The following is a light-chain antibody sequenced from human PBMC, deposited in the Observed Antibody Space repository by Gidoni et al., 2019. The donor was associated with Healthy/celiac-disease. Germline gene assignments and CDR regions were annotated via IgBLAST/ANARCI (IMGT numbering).Light chain of an antibody. Sequence: SYQLTQPSSAPVSPGQTASITCSGDKLGDKYACWYQQKPGQSPVLVIYQDSKRPSGIPERFSGSNSGNTATLTISGTQAMDEADYYCQAWDSSTVVFGGGTKLTVL. J-gene: IGLJ2*01. CDR1: KLGDKY. V-gene: IGLV3-1*01. CDR3: QAWDSSTVV. CDR2: QDS.